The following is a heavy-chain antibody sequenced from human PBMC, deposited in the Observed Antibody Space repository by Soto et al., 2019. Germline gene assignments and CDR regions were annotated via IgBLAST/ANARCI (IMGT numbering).Heavy chain of an antibody. D-gene: IGHD3-22*01. CDR1: GFTVSSNY. Sequence: PGGSLRLSCAASGFTVSSNYMSWVRQAPGKGLEWVSVIYSGGSTYYADSVKGRFTISRDNSTSTAYMELSSLRSEDTAVYYCARGYYDSSGYWDVWGQGTTVTVSS. J-gene: IGHJ6*02. CDR2: IYSGGST. V-gene: IGHV3-53*05. CDR3: ARGYYDSSGYWDV.